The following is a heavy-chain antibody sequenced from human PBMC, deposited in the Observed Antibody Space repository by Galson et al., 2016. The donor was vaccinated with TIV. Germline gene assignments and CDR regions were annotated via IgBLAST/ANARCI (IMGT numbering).Heavy chain of an antibody. CDR3: ARDCTSTTCRIYYYGLDV. CDR2: MHESGSS. CDR1: GYSIASGYF. Sequence: SETLSLTCTVSGYSIASGYFWGWIRQPPGKGLEWLGSMHESGSSYYNPSLKSRLTISVNPSKNQLSLKLRSVTAADSAVYYCARDCTSTTCRIYYYGLDVWAQGTTVTVSS. V-gene: IGHV4-38-2*02. D-gene: IGHD2-2*01. J-gene: IGHJ6*02.